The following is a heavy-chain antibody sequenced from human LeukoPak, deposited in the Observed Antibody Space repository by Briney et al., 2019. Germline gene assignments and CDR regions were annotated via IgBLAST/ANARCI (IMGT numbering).Heavy chain of an antibody. CDR1: GFTFSNYG. V-gene: IGHV3-33*06. Sequence: GGSLRLSRAASGFTFSNYGMHWVRQAPGKGLEWVAGVSFDGTNYYYPDSVKGRFTISRDNSKNALYLQMNSLRAEDTAVYFCAKSNSGYNYIDFWGQGALVTVPS. D-gene: IGHD5-12*01. CDR2: VSFDGTNY. J-gene: IGHJ4*02. CDR3: AKSNSGYNYIDF.